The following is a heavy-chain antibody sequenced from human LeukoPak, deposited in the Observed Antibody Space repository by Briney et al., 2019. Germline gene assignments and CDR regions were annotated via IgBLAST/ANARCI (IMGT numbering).Heavy chain of an antibody. CDR2: IYSGGST. Sequence: GGSLRLSCAASGFTVSSNYMSWVRQAPGKGLEWVSVIYSGGSTYYADSVKGRFTISRDNSKNTLYLQMNSLRAEDTAVYYCGRDIHNWGSEFWGQGTLVTVSS. V-gene: IGHV3-66*02. CDR1: GFTVSSNY. CDR3: GRDIHNWGSEF. D-gene: IGHD7-27*01. J-gene: IGHJ4*02.